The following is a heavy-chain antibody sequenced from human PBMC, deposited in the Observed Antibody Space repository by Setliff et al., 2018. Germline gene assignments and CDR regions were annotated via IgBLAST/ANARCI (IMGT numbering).Heavy chain of an antibody. J-gene: IGHJ4*02. V-gene: IGHV1-2*02. CDR3: TWGPGGYFDF. CDR1: GYTFTDYY. D-gene: IGHD3-22*01. Sequence: ASVKVSCKASGYTFTDYYMQWVRQAPGQGLEWMGNINTYSGATNYAHKFQGRVTMTTDTSITTAHMELNSLTSDDTAVYFCTWGPGGYFDFWGQGTLVTVSS. CDR2: INTYSGAT.